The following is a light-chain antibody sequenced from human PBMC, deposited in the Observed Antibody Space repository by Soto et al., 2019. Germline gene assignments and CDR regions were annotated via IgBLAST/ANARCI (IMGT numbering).Light chain of an antibody. CDR1: SSDVGSYNL. J-gene: IGLJ1*01. Sequence: QSALVQTASVSGSPGQSITISCTGTSSDVGSYNLVSWYQQHPGKAPKLMIYEGSKRPSGVSNRFSGSKSGNTASLTISGLQAEDEADYYCCSYAGSSSNYVFGTGTKVTVL. CDR2: EGS. V-gene: IGLV2-23*01. CDR3: CSYAGSSSNYV.